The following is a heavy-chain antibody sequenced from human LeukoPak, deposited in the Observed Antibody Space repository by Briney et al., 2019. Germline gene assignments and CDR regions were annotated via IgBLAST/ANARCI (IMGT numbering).Heavy chain of an antibody. CDR2: ISGTGGST. J-gene: IGHJ4*02. CDR3: AKTRAIVGATWAREGFLDY. V-gene: IGHV3-23*01. D-gene: IGHD1-26*01. Sequence: GGSLRLSCAVSGFTFDDYAMHWVRQVPGKGLEWVSAISGTGGSTHYADSVKGRFSISRDNSKNTLHLQMNSLRAEDTAVYYCAKTRAIVGATWAREGFLDYWGQGTLVTVSS. CDR1: GFTFDDYA.